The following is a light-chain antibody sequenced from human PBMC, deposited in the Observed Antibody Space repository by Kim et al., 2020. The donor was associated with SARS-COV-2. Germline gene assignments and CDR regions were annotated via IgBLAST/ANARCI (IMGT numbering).Light chain of an antibody. V-gene: IGLV7-43*01. CDR3: LIYFGGAWV. J-gene: IGLJ2*01. Sequence: GGTVTLTCAANTGAVTSGYPPNWFQQKPGQAPRTRICSTGNKHSWTPARFSGSLLGGKAALTLSGVQPEDEADYYCLIYFGGAWVFGGGTQLSVL. CDR1: TGAVTSGYP. CDR2: STG.